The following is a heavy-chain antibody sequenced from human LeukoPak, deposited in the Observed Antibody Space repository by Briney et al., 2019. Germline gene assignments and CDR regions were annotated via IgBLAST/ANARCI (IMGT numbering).Heavy chain of an antibody. Sequence: PSETLSLTCTVSGGSISRYYWSWIRQPPGKGLEWVGYIYSSGTTKYNPSLKSRVTISVDTSKNQFSLKLSSVTAADTAVYYCARRRGHWGFYGDYYYGMDVWGQGATVTVSS. V-gene: IGHV4-4*09. CDR2: IYSSGTT. D-gene: IGHD4-17*01. CDR1: GGSISRYY. J-gene: IGHJ6*02. CDR3: ARRRGHWGFYGDYYYGMDV.